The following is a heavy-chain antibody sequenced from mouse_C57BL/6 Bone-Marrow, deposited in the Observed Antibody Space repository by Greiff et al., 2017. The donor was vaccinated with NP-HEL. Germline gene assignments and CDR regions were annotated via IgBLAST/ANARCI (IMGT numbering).Heavy chain of an antibody. D-gene: IGHD1-1*01. CDR2: FHPYNDDT. Sequence: VKLQESGAELVKPGASVKMSCKASGYTFTTYPIEWMKQNHGKSLEWIGNFHPYNDDTKYNEKFKGKATLTVEKSSSTVYLELSRLTSDDSAVYYCARRGNYYGSSYAMDYWGQGTSVTVSS. CDR1: GYTFTTYP. CDR3: ARRGNYYGSSYAMDY. J-gene: IGHJ4*01. V-gene: IGHV1-47*01.